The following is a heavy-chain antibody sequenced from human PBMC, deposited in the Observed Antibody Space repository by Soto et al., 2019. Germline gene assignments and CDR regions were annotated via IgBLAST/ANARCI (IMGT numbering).Heavy chain of an antibody. D-gene: IGHD1-26*01. V-gene: IGHV3-23*01. CDR3: AKVLSSGSYSGALEY. J-gene: IGHJ4*02. CDR2: ISASGGST. Sequence: GGSLRLSCVASGFSITSFAMSWVRQAPGKGLEWASAISASGGSTYADSVKGRFTISRDNSKNTLYLQMDSLRVEDTAVYYCAKVLSSGSYSGALEYWGQGALVTVSS. CDR1: GFSITSFA.